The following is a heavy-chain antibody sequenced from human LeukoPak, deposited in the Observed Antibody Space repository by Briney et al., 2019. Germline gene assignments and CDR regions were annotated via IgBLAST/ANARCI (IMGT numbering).Heavy chain of an antibody. Sequence: SETLSLTCTVSGGSISSYYWSWIRQPPGKGLEWIGYIYYSGSTNYNPSLKSRVTISVDTSKNQFSLKLSSVTAADTAVYYCARTYYYDSSGYPNWFDPWGQGTLVTVSS. CDR2: IYYSGST. V-gene: IGHV4-59*08. J-gene: IGHJ5*02. D-gene: IGHD3-22*01. CDR1: GGSISSYY. CDR3: ARTYYYDSSGYPNWFDP.